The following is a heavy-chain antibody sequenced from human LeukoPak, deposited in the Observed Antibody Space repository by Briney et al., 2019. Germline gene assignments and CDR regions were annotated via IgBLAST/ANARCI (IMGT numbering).Heavy chain of an antibody. Sequence: SETLSLTCTLSGGSVTTSSFYWAWIRQPPGKGLECIGTIYYSGITYYHSSLKSRVTISVDTSKNQFSLKLNSVTAADTAVYFCAKSGPAAGRPDAFDIWGQGTMVTVSS. CDR1: GGSVTTSSFY. V-gene: IGHV4-39*07. J-gene: IGHJ3*02. CDR3: AKSGPAAGRPDAFDI. CDR2: IYYSGIT. D-gene: IGHD2-2*01.